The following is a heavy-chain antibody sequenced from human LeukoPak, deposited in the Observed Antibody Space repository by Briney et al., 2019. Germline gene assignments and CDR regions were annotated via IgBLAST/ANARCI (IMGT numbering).Heavy chain of an antibody. CDR1: GGSISSGSYY. Sequence: SETLSLTCSVSGGSISSGSYYWSWIRQPAGKGLEWIGRIYTSGITNYNPSLKSRVTISVDTSKNQFSLKLSSVTAADTAVYYCARVRLVAIIDYWGQGTLVTVSS. D-gene: IGHD3-9*01. V-gene: IGHV4-61*02. J-gene: IGHJ4*02. CDR2: IYTSGIT. CDR3: ARVRLVAIIDY.